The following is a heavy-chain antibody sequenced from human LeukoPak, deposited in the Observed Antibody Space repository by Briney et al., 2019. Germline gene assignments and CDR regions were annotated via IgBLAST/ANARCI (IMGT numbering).Heavy chain of an antibody. CDR2: ISAYNGNT. CDR1: GYTFTIYS. J-gene: IGHJ4*02. CDR3: ARVGTYYDYVWVSYRQPDY. Sequence: ASVKVSCKASGYTFTIYSISWVRQAPGQGLEWMGWISAYNGNTNYAQKLQGRVTMTTDTSTSTAYMELRSLRSGDTAVYYCARVGTYYDYVWVSYRQPDYWGQGTLVTVSS. V-gene: IGHV1-18*01. D-gene: IGHD3-16*02.